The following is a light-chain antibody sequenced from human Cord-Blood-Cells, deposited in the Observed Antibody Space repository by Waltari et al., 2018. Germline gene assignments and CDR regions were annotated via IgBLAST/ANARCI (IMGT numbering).Light chain of an antibody. V-gene: IGKV3-15*01. CDR1: QSVSSN. Sequence: ETVMTQSPATLSVSTGERATLSCRASQSVSSNLAWYQQKPGQSPSLLIYGASTRATGIPARFSGSGSGKEFTLTISSLQSEDFAVYYCQQYNNWPPMYTFGQGTKLEIK. CDR2: GAS. CDR3: QQYNNWPPMYT. J-gene: IGKJ2*01.